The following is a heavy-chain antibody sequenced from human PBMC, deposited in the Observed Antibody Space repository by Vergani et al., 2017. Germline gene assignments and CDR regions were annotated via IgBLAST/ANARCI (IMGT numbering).Heavy chain of an antibody. Sequence: EVQVLEPGGGLVQPGGSLRLSCAASGFTFSSYAMRWVRQAPGKGLEWVSAISGSGGTTYYADAVKGRFTISRENSKNTLHLQMTSLIAEDTAVYYCASELLSRLTRQDACDIWGQGTMVTVSS. CDR1: GFTFSSYA. CDR3: ASELLSRLTRQDACDI. D-gene: IGHD2/OR15-2a*01. J-gene: IGHJ3*02. CDR2: ISGSGGTT. V-gene: IGHV3-23*01.